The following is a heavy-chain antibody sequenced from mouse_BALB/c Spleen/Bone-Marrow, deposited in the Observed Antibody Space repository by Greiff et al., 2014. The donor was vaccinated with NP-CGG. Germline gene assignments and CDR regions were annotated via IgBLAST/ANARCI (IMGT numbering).Heavy chain of an antibody. V-gene: IGHV14-3*02. CDR1: GFNIKDTY. Sequence: VQLKESGAELVKPGASVKLSCTASGFNIKDTYMHWVKQRPEKGLEWIGRIDPANGNTKYDPKFQGKATITADTSSNTAYLQLSSLTSEDTAVYYCAMITTGAWFAYWGQGTLVTVSA. D-gene: IGHD2-4*01. CDR2: IDPANGNT. CDR3: AMITTGAWFAY. J-gene: IGHJ3*01.